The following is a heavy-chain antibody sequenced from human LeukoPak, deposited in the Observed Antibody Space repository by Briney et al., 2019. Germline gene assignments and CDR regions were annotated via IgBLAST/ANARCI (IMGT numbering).Heavy chain of an antibody. V-gene: IGHV1-2*02. J-gene: IGHJ6*03. CDR3: ARVSDYSGDFWSGYYRGYYYYMDV. D-gene: IGHD3-3*01. Sequence: ASVKVSCKASGYTFTGYYMHWVRQAPGQGLEWMGWINPNSGGTNYAQKFQGRVTMTRDTSISTAYMELSRLRSDDTAVYYCARVSDYSGDFWSGYYRGYYYYMDVWGKGTTVTVSS. CDR2: INPNSGGT. CDR1: GYTFTGYY.